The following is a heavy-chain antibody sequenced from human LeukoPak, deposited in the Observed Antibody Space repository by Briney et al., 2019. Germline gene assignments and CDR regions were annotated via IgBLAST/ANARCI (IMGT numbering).Heavy chain of an antibody. CDR2: ISGSGGST. Sequence: GGSLRLSCAASGFTFSSYWMSWVRQAPGKGLEWVSAISGSGGSTYYADSVKGRFTISRDNSKNTLYLQMNSLRAEDTAVYYCAKTGCSSTSCSSLFDYWGQGTLVTVSS. CDR3: AKTGCSSTSCSSLFDY. J-gene: IGHJ4*02. V-gene: IGHV3-23*01. D-gene: IGHD2-2*01. CDR1: GFTFSSYW.